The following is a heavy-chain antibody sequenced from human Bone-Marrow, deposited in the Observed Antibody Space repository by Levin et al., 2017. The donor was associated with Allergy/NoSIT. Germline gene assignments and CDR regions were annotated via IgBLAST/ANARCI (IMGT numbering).Heavy chain of an antibody. J-gene: IGHJ4*02. CDR3: ARWNHYCGGDCYLGPYFDY. V-gene: IGHV4-34*01. CDR1: GGSFSGYY. Sequence: SETLSLTCAVYGGSFSGYYWSWIRQPPGKGLEWIGEINHSGSTNYNPSLKSRVTISVDTSKNQFSLKLSSVTAADTAVYYCARWNHYCGGDCYLGPYFDYWGQGTLVTVSS. D-gene: IGHD2-21*01. CDR2: INHSGST.